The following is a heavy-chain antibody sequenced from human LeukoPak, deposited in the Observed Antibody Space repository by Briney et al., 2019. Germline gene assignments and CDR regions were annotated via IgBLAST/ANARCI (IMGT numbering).Heavy chain of an antibody. CDR1: GASMSSYY. CDR3: ARDRIGTTCYDY. D-gene: IGHD2-2*01. V-gene: IGHV4-59*01. CDR2: IYYSGST. Sequence: PSETLSLTCTVSGASMSSYYWTWIRQPPGKGLEWIGYIYYSGSTNYNPSLQSRVTISVDTSKNQFSLKLSSVTAADTAVYYRARDRIGTTCYDYWGQGTLVTVSS. J-gene: IGHJ4*02.